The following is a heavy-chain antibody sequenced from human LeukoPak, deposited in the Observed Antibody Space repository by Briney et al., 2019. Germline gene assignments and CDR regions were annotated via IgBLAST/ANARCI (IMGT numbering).Heavy chain of an antibody. V-gene: IGHV4-34*01. J-gene: IGHJ4*02. Sequence: PSETLSLTCAVYGGSFSDYYWSWIRQPPGKGLEWIGEINHSGDTKYNPSLKSRVTISVDTSKNQFSLKLNSVTAADTAVYYCASPYYDFWSGSRGYFDYWGQGTPVTVSS. CDR1: GGSFSDYY. CDR3: ASPYYDFWSGSRGYFDY. CDR2: INHSGDT. D-gene: IGHD3-3*01.